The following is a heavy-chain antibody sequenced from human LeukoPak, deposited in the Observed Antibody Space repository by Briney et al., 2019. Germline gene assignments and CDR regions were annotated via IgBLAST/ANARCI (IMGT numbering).Heavy chain of an antibody. CDR3: ARVGLFEAAHYMDV. CDR1: GGSISSSSYY. CDR2: IYYSGST. J-gene: IGHJ6*03. D-gene: IGHD3-3*01. Sequence: TSETLSLTCTVSGGSISSSSYYWGWIRQPPGKGLEWIGSIYYSGSTYYNPSLKSRVTISVDTSKNQFSLKLSSVTAADTAVYYCARVGLFEAAHYMDVWGKGTTVTVSS. V-gene: IGHV4-39*07.